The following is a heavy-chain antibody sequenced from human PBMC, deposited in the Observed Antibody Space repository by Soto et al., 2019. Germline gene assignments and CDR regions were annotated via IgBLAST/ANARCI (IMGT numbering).Heavy chain of an antibody. V-gene: IGHV3-33*01. Sequence: QVQLVESGGGVVQPGRSLRLSCAASGFTFSNYGMHWVRQAPGKGLEWVALIWYDGNNKYYADSVKGRFTISRDNSKKTLYLQMNSLRAEDTAVYYCARDGYCSGGSCYSVPVFDFWGQGTLVTVSS. CDR3: ARDGYCSGGSCYSVPVFDF. D-gene: IGHD2-15*01. CDR1: GFTFSNYG. CDR2: IWYDGNNK. J-gene: IGHJ4*02.